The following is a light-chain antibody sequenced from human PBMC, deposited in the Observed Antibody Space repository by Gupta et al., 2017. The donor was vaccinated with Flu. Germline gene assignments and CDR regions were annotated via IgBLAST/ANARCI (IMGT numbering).Light chain of an antibody. V-gene: IGKV3D-15*01. CDR2: DTS. Sequence: EIVMTQSPATLPVSPGVRAPLSCRASQKINYKLARYQQKPGQAPRLLIFDTSTRATGIPARFSGSGSGAEFTLTISSLQSEDFAVYFCQQYYDWPPLTFGGGTRVEIK. CDR3: QQYYDWPPLT. J-gene: IGKJ4*01. CDR1: QKINYK.